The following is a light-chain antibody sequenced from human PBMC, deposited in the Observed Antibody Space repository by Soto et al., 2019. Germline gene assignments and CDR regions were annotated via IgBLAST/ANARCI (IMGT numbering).Light chain of an antibody. V-gene: IGKV3-20*01. CDR3: QQYGSSLYT. CDR2: GAS. Sequence: EIVLTQSPGTLSLSPGERATLSCRASQSVSSSSLNWYQQKPGQAPRLLIYGASTRATGIPDRFSGSGSVTDFTLSISRLEPEDFAVYYCQQYGSSLYTFGQGTKLEIK. CDR1: QSVSSSS. J-gene: IGKJ2*01.